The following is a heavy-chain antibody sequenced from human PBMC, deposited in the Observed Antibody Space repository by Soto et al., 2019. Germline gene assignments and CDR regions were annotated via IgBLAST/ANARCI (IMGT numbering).Heavy chain of an antibody. J-gene: IGHJ5*02. V-gene: IGHV4-4*02. CDR2: IYHGGST. D-gene: IGHD3-16*01. Sequence: SETLSLTCAVSGGSISSSNWWSWVRQPPGKGLEWIGEIYHGGSTEYNPSLKSRVTISVDKSKNQFSLKLTSVTAADTAVYYCARGRVQAGNGGDRFDPWGQGTLVTVSS. CDR3: ARGRVQAGNGGDRFDP. CDR1: GGSISSSNW.